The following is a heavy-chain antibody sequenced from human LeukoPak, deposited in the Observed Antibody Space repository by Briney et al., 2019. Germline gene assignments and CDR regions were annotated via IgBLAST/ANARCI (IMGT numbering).Heavy chain of an antibody. V-gene: IGHV4-34*01. CDR2: INHSGST. Sequence: SETLSLTCAVYGGSFSGYYWSWLRQPPGKGLEWIGEINHSGSTNYNPSLKSRVTISVDTSKNQFSLKLSSVTAADTAVYYCARAKGLAAAGTRVEAFDIWGQGTMVTVSS. D-gene: IGHD6-13*01. CDR1: GGSFSGYY. J-gene: IGHJ3*02. CDR3: ARAKGLAAAGTRVEAFDI.